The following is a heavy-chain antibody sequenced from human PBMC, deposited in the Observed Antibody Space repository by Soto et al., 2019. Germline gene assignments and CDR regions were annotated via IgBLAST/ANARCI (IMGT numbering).Heavy chain of an antibody. CDR2: IIPIFGTA. J-gene: IGHJ4*02. CDR3: ARGILSATAYYFDY. V-gene: IGHV1-69*13. Sequence: SVKVSCKASGYTFTSYYMHWVRQAPGQGLEWMGGIIPIFGTANYAQKFQGRVTITADESTSTAYMELSSLRSEDTAVYYCARGILSATAYYFDYWGQGTLVTVSS. D-gene: IGHD2-15*01. CDR1: GYTFTSYY.